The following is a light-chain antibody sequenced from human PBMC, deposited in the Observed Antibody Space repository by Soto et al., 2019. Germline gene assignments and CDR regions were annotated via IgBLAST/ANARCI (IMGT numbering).Light chain of an antibody. J-gene: IGKJ5*01. CDR3: QQRSNWPPA. V-gene: IGKV3-11*01. CDR1: QSVSSY. CDR2: DAS. Sequence: EIVMTQSPATLSVKPGERATLSCRASQSVSSYLAWYQQKPGQAPRLLIYDASNRATGIPARFSGSGSGTDFTLTISSLEPEDFAVYYCQQRSNWPPAFGQGTLLE.